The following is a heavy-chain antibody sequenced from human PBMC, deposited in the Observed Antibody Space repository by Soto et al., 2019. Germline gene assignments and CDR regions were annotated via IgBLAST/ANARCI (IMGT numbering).Heavy chain of an antibody. CDR2: IVVGRGNT. Sequence: SVKVACKASGFTFTSAAVQWGRQDRGQRLEWIGWIVVGRGNTNYAQKFQERVTITRDMSTSTAYMELSSLRSEDTAVYYCAADREKDWNYYGMDVWGQGTTVTVSS. D-gene: IGHD1-1*01. J-gene: IGHJ6*02. V-gene: IGHV1-58*01. CDR3: AADREKDWNYYGMDV. CDR1: GFTFTSAA.